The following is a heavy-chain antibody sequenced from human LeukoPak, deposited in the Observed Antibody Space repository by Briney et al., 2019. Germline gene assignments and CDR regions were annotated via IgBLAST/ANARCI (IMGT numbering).Heavy chain of an antibody. J-gene: IGHJ4*02. CDR1: GDSVSRTSYYY. CDR3: ARGARAGYNLEPFDY. D-gene: IGHD5-24*01. Sequence: SETLSLTCLVSGDSVSRTSYYYWSWIRQPPGKGLEWIGNIYSSGSANYNPSLKSRVTMSVDTSNNQFSLKLSSVTAADTAVYYCARGARAGYNLEPFDYWGQGTLVTVSS. CDR2: IYSSGSA. V-gene: IGHV4-61*01.